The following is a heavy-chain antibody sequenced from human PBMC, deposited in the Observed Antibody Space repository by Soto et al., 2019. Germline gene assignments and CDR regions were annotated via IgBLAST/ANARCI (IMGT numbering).Heavy chain of an antibody. CDR2: IYYSGST. CDR1: RGSISSYY. V-gene: IGHV4-59*01. D-gene: IGHD3-9*01. J-gene: IGHJ4*02. Sequence: SSETLSLTCTVSRGSISSYYWSWIRQPPGKGLELIAYIYYSGSTNYNPSLKSRVTISVDTSKNQFSLKLSSVTAADTAVYYCASTLTYYDILAGYSPYAYFDYWGQGSLVTVSS. CDR3: ASTLTYYDILAGYSPYAYFDY.